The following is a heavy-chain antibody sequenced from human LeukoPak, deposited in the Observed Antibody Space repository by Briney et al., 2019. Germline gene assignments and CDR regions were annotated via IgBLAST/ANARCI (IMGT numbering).Heavy chain of an antibody. V-gene: IGHV3-23*01. CDR2: ISDSGGST. CDR3: AKAGPVGTATFDY. J-gene: IGHJ4*02. CDR1: GFTFSSNY. D-gene: IGHD1-26*01. Sequence: GGPLRLSCQASGFTFSSNYMSWVGQAQGKGLEWVSSISDSGGSTYYADSVKGRFTISRDNSKNTLYLQMNSLRAEDTAVYYCAKAGPVGTATFDYWGQGTLVTVSS.